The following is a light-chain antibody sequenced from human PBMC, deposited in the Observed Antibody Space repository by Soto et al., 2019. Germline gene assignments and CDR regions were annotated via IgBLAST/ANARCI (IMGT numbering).Light chain of an antibody. CDR1: SSDVGSYKL. J-gene: IGLJ7*01. Sequence: QSVLTQPASVSGSPGQSITISGTGTSSDVGSYKLVSWYQQHPGKAPKLMISEVSKRPSGISDRFSGSKSGSTASLTISGLQAEDEADYYCCSYAGTSTHTVFGGGTQLTVL. CDR3: CSYAGTSTHTV. CDR2: EVS. V-gene: IGLV2-23*02.